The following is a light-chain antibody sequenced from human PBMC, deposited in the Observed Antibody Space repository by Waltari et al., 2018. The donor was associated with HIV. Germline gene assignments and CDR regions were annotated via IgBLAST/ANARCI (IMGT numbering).Light chain of an antibody. CDR2: GND. CDR1: SSKIGSNP. V-gene: IGLV1-44*01. Sequence: QSVLTQPPSASGTPGQRVTIPCSASSSKIGSNPVNWYQHLPGTAPKLLIYGNDQRPSGVPDRVSASRSGTSASLAISGLQSADEADYYFAAWDDSLNCGGFGGGTKLTVL. J-gene: IGLJ3*02. CDR3: AAWDDSLNCGG.